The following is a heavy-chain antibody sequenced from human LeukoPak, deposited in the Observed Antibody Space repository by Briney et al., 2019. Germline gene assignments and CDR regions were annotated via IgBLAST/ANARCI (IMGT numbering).Heavy chain of an antibody. Sequence: GESLKISGKGSGYSFTSYWSGWVCQMPGKGLEWMGIIYPCDSDTRYSPSFQGQVTISADKSISTAYLQWSSLKASDTAMYYCARHYTDSSGWYYALDIWGQGTMVTVSS. V-gene: IGHV5-51*01. CDR1: GYSFTSYW. CDR2: IYPCDSDT. D-gene: IGHD6-19*01. CDR3: ARHYTDSSGWYYALDI. J-gene: IGHJ3*02.